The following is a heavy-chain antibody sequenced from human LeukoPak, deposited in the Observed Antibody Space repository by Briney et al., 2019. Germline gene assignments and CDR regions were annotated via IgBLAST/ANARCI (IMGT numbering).Heavy chain of an antibody. Sequence: PSETLSLTCTVSGGSISSYYWSWIRQPPGKGLEWIGYIYYSGSTNYNPSLKSRVTISADTSKNQFSLKLSSVTAADTAVYYCARDRGDYDPYYFDYWGQGTLVTVSS. J-gene: IGHJ4*02. CDR2: IYYSGST. D-gene: IGHD4-17*01. CDR3: ARDRGDYDPYYFDY. CDR1: GGSISSYY. V-gene: IGHV4-59*01.